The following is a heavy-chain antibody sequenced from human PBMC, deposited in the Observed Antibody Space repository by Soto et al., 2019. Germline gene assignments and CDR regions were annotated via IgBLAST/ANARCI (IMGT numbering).Heavy chain of an antibody. CDR2: IYPGDSDT. D-gene: IGHD6-19*01. V-gene: IGHV5-51*01. J-gene: IGHJ6*02. CDR3: ARPREAGKNYYGVDV. Sequence: GESLKISCKGSGYSFTSYWIGWVRQMPGKGLEWMGIIYPGDSDTRYSPSFQGQVTISADKSISTAYLQWSSLKASDIAMYYCARPREAGKNYYGVDVWGQGTTVTVSS. CDR1: GYSFTSYW.